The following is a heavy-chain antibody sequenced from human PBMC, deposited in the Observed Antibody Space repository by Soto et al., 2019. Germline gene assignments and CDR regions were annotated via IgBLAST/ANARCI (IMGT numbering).Heavy chain of an antibody. CDR1: GFTFSDHY. CDR3: ARRGLRHSSSDY. J-gene: IGHJ4*02. D-gene: IGHD6-6*01. CDR2: TRNKANSYTT. V-gene: IGHV3-72*01. Sequence: EVQLVESGGGLVQPGGSLRLSCAASGFTFSDHYMDWVRQAPGKGLEWVGRTRNKANSYTTEFAASVKGRFTISRDESKNSLYLQMNSLKTDDTAVYYCARRGLRHSSSDYWGQGTLVTVSS.